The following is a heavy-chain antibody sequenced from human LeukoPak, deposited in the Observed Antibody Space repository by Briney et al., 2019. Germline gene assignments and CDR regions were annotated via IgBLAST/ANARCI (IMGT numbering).Heavy chain of an antibody. D-gene: IGHD3-16*02. J-gene: IGHJ3*01. Sequence: GGSLRLSCAASGFTFSSYGMSWVRQAPGKGLEWVAMIPYDESNQYYVDSVKGRFTISRDNSKKSLYLQMNGLRPDDTALYYCAREGAIVGNAFDLWGLGTMVIVSS. CDR2: IPYDESNQ. CDR1: GFTFSSYG. V-gene: IGHV3-30*03. CDR3: AREGAIVGNAFDL.